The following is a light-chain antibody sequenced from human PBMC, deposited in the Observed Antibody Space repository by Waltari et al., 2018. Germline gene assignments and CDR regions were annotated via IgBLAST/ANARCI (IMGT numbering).Light chain of an antibody. Sequence: QSALTQPASVSGSPGQSITISCTGTTSDVGGSTYVSWYQQHPGKAPKLMIYDVHIRPSGVSDRFSGSKSGNTASLTISGLQSEDEADYYCTSYTRSSTYVFGTGTKVTVL. CDR2: DVH. CDR3: TSYTRSSTYV. V-gene: IGLV2-14*03. CDR1: TSDVGGSTY. J-gene: IGLJ1*01.